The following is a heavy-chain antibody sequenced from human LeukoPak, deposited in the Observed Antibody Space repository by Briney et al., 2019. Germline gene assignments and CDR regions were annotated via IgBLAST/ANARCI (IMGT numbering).Heavy chain of an antibody. CDR3: ARCRGGSCYHYDDY. CDR2: ISSGSDHI. V-gene: IGHV3-21*01. CDR1: GFTFSSHS. Sequence: AGSLRLSCVASGFTFSSHSMNWVRQAPGKGLEWVESISSGSDHIYYAESVKCRFTISSDNARNSLYLQMAGLRVEDTAVFYCARCRGGSCYHYDDYWGQGALVTVSS. D-gene: IGHD2-15*01. J-gene: IGHJ4*02.